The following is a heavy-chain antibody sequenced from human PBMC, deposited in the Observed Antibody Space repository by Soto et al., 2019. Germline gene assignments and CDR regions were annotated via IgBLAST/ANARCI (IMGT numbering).Heavy chain of an antibody. CDR2: ISYDGSNK. D-gene: IGHD2-2*01. CDR3: ARDPNPYCSRTSCYVSSWYFDL. V-gene: IGHV3-30-3*01. CDR1: GFTFSSYA. Sequence: QVQLVESGGGVVQPGRSLRLSCAASGFTFSSYAMHWVRQAPGKGLEWVAVISYDGSNKYYADSVKGRFTISRDNSKTTLYLQMNSLRAEDTAVYYCARDPNPYCSRTSCYVSSWYFDLWGRGTLVTVSS. J-gene: IGHJ2*01.